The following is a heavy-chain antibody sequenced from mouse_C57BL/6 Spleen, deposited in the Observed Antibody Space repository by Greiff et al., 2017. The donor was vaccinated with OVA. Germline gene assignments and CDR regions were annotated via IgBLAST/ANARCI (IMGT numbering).Heavy chain of an antibody. D-gene: IGHD1-1*01. J-gene: IGHJ2*01. Sequence: DVHLVESGGDLVKPGGSLKLSCAASGFTFSSYGMSWVRQTPDQRLEWVATISSGGSYTYYPDSVKGRFTISRDNAKNTLYLQMSSLKSEDTAMYYCARHETPITTVYFDYWGQGTTLTVSS. CDR2: ISSGGSYT. CDR1: GFTFSSYG. V-gene: IGHV5-6*01. CDR3: ARHETPITTVYFDY.